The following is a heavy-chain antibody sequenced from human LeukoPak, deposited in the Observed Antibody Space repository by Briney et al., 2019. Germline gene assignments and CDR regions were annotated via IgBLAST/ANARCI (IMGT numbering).Heavy chain of an antibody. V-gene: IGHV1-2*02. D-gene: IGHD1-14*01. CDR1: GYTFTDYH. CDR3: AREEVSFDM. Sequence: ASVKVSCKASGYTFTDYHMDWVRQAPGQGPEWMGWINPNSGGTKYAQKFQGRVTMTRDTSISTAYMELSRLRSDDTAVYYCAREEVSFDMWGQGTMVTVSS. J-gene: IGHJ3*02. CDR2: INPNSGGT.